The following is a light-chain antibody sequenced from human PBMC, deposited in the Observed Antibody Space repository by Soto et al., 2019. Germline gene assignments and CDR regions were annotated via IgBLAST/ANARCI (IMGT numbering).Light chain of an antibody. V-gene: IGKV3-15*01. J-gene: IGKJ4*01. Sequence: EIVMTQSPATLSVSPGERATLSCRASQSVSSDLAWYQQKPGQAPRLLIYDASTRATGIPVRFSGSGSGTEFTLTISSLQSEDFAHYYCQQYNKWPPLTFGGGTKVEI. CDR3: QQYNKWPPLT. CDR2: DAS. CDR1: QSVSSD.